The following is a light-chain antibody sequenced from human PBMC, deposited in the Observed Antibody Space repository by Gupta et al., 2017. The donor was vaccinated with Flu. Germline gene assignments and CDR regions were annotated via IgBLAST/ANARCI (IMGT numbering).Light chain of an antibody. CDR2: SNN. Sequence: QSVLTQPPSASGTPGQRVTISCSGSSSNIGSNTVNWYQQLPGTAPKLLIYSNNLRPSGVPARFSGSTSGASASLPTSGLQSEDEADYYCAAWDDSLNGLVFGTGTKVTVL. V-gene: IGLV1-44*01. CDR1: SSNIGSNT. J-gene: IGLJ1*01. CDR3: AAWDDSLNGLV.